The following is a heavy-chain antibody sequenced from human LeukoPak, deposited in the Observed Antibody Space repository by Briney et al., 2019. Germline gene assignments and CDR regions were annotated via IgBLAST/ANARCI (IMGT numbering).Heavy chain of an antibody. CDR1: GYSFTSNW. V-gene: IGHV5-51*01. J-gene: IGHJ6*02. Sequence: GESLKISCKASGYSFTSNWIGWVRQKPGKGLEWMGIIYPGDSETRYRPSFEGQVTISADKSISTAYLQWSCLKASDTAMYYCARQRTYAMDVWGQGTTVTVSS. CDR2: IYPGDSET. CDR3: ARQRTYAMDV.